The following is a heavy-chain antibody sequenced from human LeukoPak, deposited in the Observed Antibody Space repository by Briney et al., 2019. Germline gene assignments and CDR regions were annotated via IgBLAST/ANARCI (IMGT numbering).Heavy chain of an antibody. Sequence: SETLSLTCTVSGGSISSSSYYWGWIRQPPGKGLEWIGSIYYSGSTYYNPSLKSRVTRSVDTSKNQFSLKLSSVTAADTAVYYCARDPYYYDSSGYYPLIYFDYWGQGTLVTVSS. J-gene: IGHJ4*02. CDR3: ARDPYYYDSSGYYPLIYFDY. D-gene: IGHD3-22*01. V-gene: IGHV4-39*07. CDR1: GGSISSSSYY. CDR2: IYYSGST.